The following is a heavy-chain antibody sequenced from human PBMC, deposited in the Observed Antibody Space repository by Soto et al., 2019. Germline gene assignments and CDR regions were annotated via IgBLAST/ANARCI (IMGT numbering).Heavy chain of an antibody. CDR2: IHYSGNT. Sequence: QVELTESGPGLVRPSETLSLNCTVSGGYVSSPTYYWSWVRQAPGKGLEWIAYIHYSGNTKYNPSLKSRVTISIDTSKNQFSLRLISVTAADTALYYCARDTGLAPTVWGYWGHGTQVTVSS. CDR3: ARDTGLAPTVWGY. V-gene: IGHV4-61*01. CDR1: GGYVSSPTYY. J-gene: IGHJ4*03. D-gene: IGHD7-27*01.